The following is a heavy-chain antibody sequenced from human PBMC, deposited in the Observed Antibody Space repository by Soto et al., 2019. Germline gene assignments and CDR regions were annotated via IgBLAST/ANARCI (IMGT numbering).Heavy chain of an antibody. CDR2: INHSGST. CDR1: GGSFSGYY. CDR3: ASGLSRYLDY. J-gene: IGHJ4*02. V-gene: IGHV4-34*01. Sequence: SETLSLTCAVYGGSFSGYYWSWIRQPPGKGLEWIGEINHSGSTNYNPSLKSRVTISVDTSKNQFSLKLSSVTAADTAVYYCASGLSRYLDYWGQGTLVTVS.